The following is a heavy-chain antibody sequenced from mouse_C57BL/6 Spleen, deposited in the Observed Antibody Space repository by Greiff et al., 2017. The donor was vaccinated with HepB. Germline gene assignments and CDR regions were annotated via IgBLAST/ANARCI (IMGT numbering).Heavy chain of an antibody. CDR2: IDPNSGGT. V-gene: IGHV1-72*01. Sequence: QVQLQQPGAELVKPGASVKLSCTASGYTFTSYWMHWVKQRPGRGLEWIGRIDPNSGGTKYNEKFKSKATLTVDTPSSTAYMQLSSLTSEDSAVYYGARWGSSSHYYAMDYWGQGTSVTVSS. CDR1: GYTFTSYW. CDR3: ARWGSSSHYYAMDY. J-gene: IGHJ4*01. D-gene: IGHD1-1*01.